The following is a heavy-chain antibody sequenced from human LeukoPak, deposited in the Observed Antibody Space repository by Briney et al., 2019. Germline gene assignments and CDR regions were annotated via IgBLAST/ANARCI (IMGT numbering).Heavy chain of an antibody. D-gene: IGHD1-1*01. CDR3: ARGNAYNWRFDF. V-gene: IGHV4-59*01. CDR1: GGSISSYY. Sequence: PSETLSLTCSVSGGSISSYYWNWIRQTPGKGLQWIGYTRYSGSTNYNPSLKSRVSISVDTSKNQFSLKLSPVTAADTALYYCARGNAYNWRFDFWGQGTLVTVSS. J-gene: IGHJ4*02. CDR2: TRYSGST.